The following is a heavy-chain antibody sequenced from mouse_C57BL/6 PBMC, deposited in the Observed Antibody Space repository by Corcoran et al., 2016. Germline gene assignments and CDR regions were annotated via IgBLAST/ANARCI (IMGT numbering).Heavy chain of an antibody. CDR2: IYPRSGNT. J-gene: IGHJ2*01. D-gene: IGHD2-4*01. CDR3: ARGSYDSDGY. Sequence: QVQLQQSGAELARPVASVKLSCKASGDTFTSYGISWVKQRTGQGLEWIGEIYPRSGNTYYNEKFKGKATLTAYKSSSTAYMELRSLTSEDYAVYFCARGSYDSDGYWGLCTTLTVSS. CDR1: GDTFTSYG. V-gene: IGHV1-81*01.